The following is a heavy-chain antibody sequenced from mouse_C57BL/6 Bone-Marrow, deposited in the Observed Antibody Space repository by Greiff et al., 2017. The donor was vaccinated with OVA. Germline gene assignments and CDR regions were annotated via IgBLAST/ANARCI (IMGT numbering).Heavy chain of an antibody. CDR1: GFTFSDYG. CDR2: ISSGSSTI. CDR3: ARDYYGPPTAMDY. J-gene: IGHJ4*01. D-gene: IGHD2-1*01. Sequence: EVQRVESGGGLVKPGGSLKLSCAASGFTFSDYGMHWVRQAPEKGLEWVAYISSGSSTIYYADTVKGRFTISRDNAKNTLFLQMTSLRSEDTAMYYCARDYYGPPTAMDYWGQGTSVTVSS. V-gene: IGHV5-17*01.